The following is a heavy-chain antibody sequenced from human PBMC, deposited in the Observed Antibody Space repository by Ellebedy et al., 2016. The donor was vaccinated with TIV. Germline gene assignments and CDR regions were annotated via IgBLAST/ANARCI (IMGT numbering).Heavy chain of an antibody. V-gene: IGHV3-21*01. CDR1: GFTFSSYS. J-gene: IGHJ5*02. D-gene: IGHD3-10*01. CDR2: ISSSSSYI. CDR3: ARGSTVMVRGVISAP. Sequence: PGGSLRLSCAASGFTFSSYSMNRVRQAPGKGLEWVSSISSSSSYIYYADSVKGRFTISRDNAKNSLYLQMNSLRAEDTAVYYCARGSTVMVRGVISAPWGQGTLVTVSS.